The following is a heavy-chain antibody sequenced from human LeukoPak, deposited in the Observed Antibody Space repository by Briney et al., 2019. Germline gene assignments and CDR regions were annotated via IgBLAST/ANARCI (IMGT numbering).Heavy chain of an antibody. D-gene: IGHD1-1*01. CDR2: ASYYVGKQ. V-gene: IGHV3-23*01. J-gene: IGHJ4*02. Sequence: GGSLRLSCTVSGFTFSSYWMTWVRQAPGKGLEWVSTASYYVGKQYHADSVRGRFTVSRDNSRNTVSLQMSSLRVEDTGIYYCAKAGIGADGAGFLCEYWGQGTLVTVSS. CDR1: GFTFSSYW. CDR3: AKAGIGADGAGFLCEY.